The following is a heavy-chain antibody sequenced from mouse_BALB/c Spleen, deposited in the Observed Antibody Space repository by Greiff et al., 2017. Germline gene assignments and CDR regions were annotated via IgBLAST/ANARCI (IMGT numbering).Heavy chain of an antibody. CDR3: ARDYGSY. D-gene: IGHD1-1*01. Sequence: EVKLVESGGGLVQPGGSRKLSCAASGFTFSSYAMSWVRQSPEKRLEWVAEISSGGSYTYYPDTVTGRFTISRDNAKNTLYLEMSSLRSEDTAMYYCARDYGSYWGQGTTLTVSS. J-gene: IGHJ2*01. CDR1: GFTFSSYA. V-gene: IGHV5-9-4*01. CDR2: ISSGGSYT.